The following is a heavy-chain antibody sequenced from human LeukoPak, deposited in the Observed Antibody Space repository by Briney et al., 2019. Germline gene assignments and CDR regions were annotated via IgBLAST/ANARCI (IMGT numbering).Heavy chain of an antibody. CDR2: IRYDGSNK. D-gene: IGHD3-3*01. CDR1: GFTFDDYA. J-gene: IGHJ4*02. Sequence: GGSLRLSCAASGFTFDDYAMHWVRQAPGKGLEWVAFIRYDGSNKYYADSVKGGFTISRDNSKNTLYLQMNSLRAEDTAVYYCAKDLLRFLEWLLFDYWGQGTLVTVSS. CDR3: AKDLLRFLEWLLFDY. V-gene: IGHV3-30*02.